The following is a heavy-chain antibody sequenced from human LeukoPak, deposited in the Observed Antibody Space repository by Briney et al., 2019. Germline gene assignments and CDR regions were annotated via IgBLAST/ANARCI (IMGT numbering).Heavy chain of an antibody. J-gene: IGHJ4*02. CDR3: SGRSGFSSIY. CDR1: GFTFNTHW. CDR2: IRPDGSEG. Sequence: PGGSLRLSCEASGFTFNTHWMNWVRQAPGKGLEWLANIRPDGSEGFYVDSVWGRFTISRDNAKNSVYLQMNNLRAEDTAVYYCSGRSGFSSIYWGQGILVTVSS. V-gene: IGHV3-7*01. D-gene: IGHD2-2*01.